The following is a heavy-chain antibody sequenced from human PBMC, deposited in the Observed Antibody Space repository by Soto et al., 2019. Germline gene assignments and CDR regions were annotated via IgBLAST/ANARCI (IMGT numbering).Heavy chain of an antibody. CDR2: IYYSGST. CDR3: ARPPTASLDAFEI. V-gene: IGHV4-39*01. Sequence: SETLSLTCSVSGGSITCSSYYWGWIRQPPGKGLEWIGSIYYSGSTYYNPSLKSRVTISVDTSKSQFSLKLNSVTAADTSVYYCARPPTASLDAFEIWGQGTMVTVS. CDR1: GGSITCSSYY. J-gene: IGHJ3*02.